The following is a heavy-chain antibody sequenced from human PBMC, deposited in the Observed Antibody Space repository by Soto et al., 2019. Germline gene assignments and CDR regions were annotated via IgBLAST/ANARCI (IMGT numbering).Heavy chain of an antibody. D-gene: IGHD4-17*01. Sequence: HVQLVESGGGVVQPGRSLRLSCAASGFSFSNYGMHWVRQAPGKGLEWVAVIWDDGSNKYYADSVKGRFTISRDNSKQTVDLQMDSLTAADTAVYYCARRSTTVTTNWLYQGMDVWGRGTTVTVSS. CDR2: IWDDGSNK. CDR1: GFSFSNYG. CDR3: ARRSTTVTTNWLYQGMDV. V-gene: IGHV3-33*01. J-gene: IGHJ6*02.